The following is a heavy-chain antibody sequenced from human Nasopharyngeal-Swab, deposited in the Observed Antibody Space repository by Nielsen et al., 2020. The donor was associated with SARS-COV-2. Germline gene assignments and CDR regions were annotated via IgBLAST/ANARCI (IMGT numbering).Heavy chain of an antibody. V-gene: IGHV3-23*01. CDR2: IGNSGANT. J-gene: IGHJ4*02. D-gene: IGHD6-13*01. CDR3: AKGLRSSSWYEDY. Sequence: WIRQPPGKGLEWVSSIGNSGANTYYADSVKGRFTISRDNSKNTPYLQMNSLRAEDTAVYYCAKGLRSSSWYEDYWGQGTQVTVSS.